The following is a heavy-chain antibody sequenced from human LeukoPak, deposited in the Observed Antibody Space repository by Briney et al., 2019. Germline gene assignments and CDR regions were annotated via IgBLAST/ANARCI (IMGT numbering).Heavy chain of an antibody. V-gene: IGHV3-30*02. CDR3: AKDTSIVVVPAATSLDV. CDR1: GFTFSSYS. Sequence: GGSLRLSCAASGFTFSSYSMNWVRQAPGKGLEWVAFIRYDGSNKYYADSVKGRITISRDNSKNTLYLQMNSLRAEDTAVYYCAKDTSIVVVPAATSLDVWGRGTTVTVSS. J-gene: IGHJ6*04. D-gene: IGHD2-2*01. CDR2: IRYDGSNK.